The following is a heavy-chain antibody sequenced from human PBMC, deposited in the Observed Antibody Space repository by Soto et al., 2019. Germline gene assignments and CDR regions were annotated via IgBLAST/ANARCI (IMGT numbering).Heavy chain of an antibody. J-gene: IGHJ4*02. CDR3: AKSKEIGTNLFDS. V-gene: IGHV3-13*01. D-gene: IGHD2-8*01. Sequence: GGSXRLSCEASGFTFRGFYMHWVRQPTGKGLEWVSSIGTAGDTYYAVSVKGRFTISRDNAKNSLSLQMNSLRAGDMAVYFCAKSKEIGTNLFDSWGQGTQVTVYS. CDR2: IGTAGDT. CDR1: GFTFRGFY.